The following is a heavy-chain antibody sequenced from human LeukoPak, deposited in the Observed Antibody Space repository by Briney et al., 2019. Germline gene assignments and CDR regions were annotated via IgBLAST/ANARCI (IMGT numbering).Heavy chain of an antibody. CDR3: ARDLYSSSSPWFDP. CDR1: GYSISSGYY. D-gene: IGHD6-13*01. CDR2: IYHSGST. Sequence: SETLSLTCTVSGYSISSGYYWGWIRQPPGKGLEWIGSIYHSGSTYCNPSLKSRVTISVDTSKNQFSLKLSSVTAADTAVYYCARDLYSSSSPWFDPWGQGTLVTVSS. J-gene: IGHJ5*02. V-gene: IGHV4-38-2*02.